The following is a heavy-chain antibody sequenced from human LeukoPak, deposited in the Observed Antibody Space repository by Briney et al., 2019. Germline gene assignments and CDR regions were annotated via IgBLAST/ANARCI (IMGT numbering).Heavy chain of an antibody. Sequence: SETLSLTCTVSGGSINSYYWSWIRQPPGKGLEWIGYIYYSGSGSTNYNPSLKSRVTISVDTSKSQFSLKLSSVTAADTAVYYCARGDSSTWSDYWGQGTLVTVSS. CDR3: ARGDSSTWSDY. CDR2: IYYSGSGST. V-gene: IGHV4-59*01. CDR1: GGSINSYY. D-gene: IGHD6-13*01. J-gene: IGHJ4*02.